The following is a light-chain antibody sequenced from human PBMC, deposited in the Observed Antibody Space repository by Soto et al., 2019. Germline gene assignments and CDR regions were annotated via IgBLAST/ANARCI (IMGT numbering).Light chain of an antibody. CDR1: SSDVGGYNY. Sequence: QSALTQPASVSGAPGQSITISCTGTSSDVGGYNYVSWYQHHPGKAPKLMIYEVTYRPSGVSNRFSGSKSGNTASLTISGLQAEDEADYYCTSYTSSSTLDVFGTGTQLTVL. J-gene: IGLJ1*01. CDR3: TSYTSSSTLDV. V-gene: IGLV2-14*01. CDR2: EVT.